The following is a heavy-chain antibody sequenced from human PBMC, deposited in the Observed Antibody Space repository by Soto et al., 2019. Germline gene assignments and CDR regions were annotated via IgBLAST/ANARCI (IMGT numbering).Heavy chain of an antibody. V-gene: IGHV1-18*01. CDR1: GYTFTSYG. Sequence: ASVTVSCTASGYTFTSYGISWVRQAPGHGLEWMGWISTYNGNTSYAQNLQGRVTLTSDTSTNTTYMDLSSVTSDDSAVSYCAREDTIYGVHMSGWSDYWGQGTLVTVSS. D-gene: IGHD3-3*01. CDR3: AREDTIYGVHMSGWSDY. CDR2: ISTYNGNT. J-gene: IGHJ4*02.